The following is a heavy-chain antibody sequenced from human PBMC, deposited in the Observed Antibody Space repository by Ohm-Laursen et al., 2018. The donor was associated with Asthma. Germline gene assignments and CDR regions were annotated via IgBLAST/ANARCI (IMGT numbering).Heavy chain of an antibody. CDR3: ARVKAPWQWLTDY. CDR2: IIPIFGTA. D-gene: IGHD6-19*01. J-gene: IGHJ4*02. V-gene: IGHV1-69*13. CDR1: GGTFSSYA. Sequence: GASVKVSCKASGGTFSSYAISWVRQAPGQGLEWMGGIIPIFGTANYAQKFQGRVTITADESTSTAYMELSSLRSEDTAVYYCARVKAPWQWLTDYWGQGTLVTVSS.